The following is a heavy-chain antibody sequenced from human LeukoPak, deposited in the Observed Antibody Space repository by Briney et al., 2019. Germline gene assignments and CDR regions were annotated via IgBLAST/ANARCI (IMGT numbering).Heavy chain of an antibody. CDR3: ARDPLGYCSSTSCYIS. J-gene: IGHJ4*02. CDR2: INPNSGGT. Sequence: ASVTVSCKASGYTFTGYYMHWVRQAPGQGLEWMGRINPNSGGTNYAQKFQGRVTMTRDTSISTAYMELSRLRSDDTAVCYCARDPLGYCSSTSCYISWGQGTLVTVSS. V-gene: IGHV1-2*06. D-gene: IGHD2-2*02. CDR1: GYTFTGYY.